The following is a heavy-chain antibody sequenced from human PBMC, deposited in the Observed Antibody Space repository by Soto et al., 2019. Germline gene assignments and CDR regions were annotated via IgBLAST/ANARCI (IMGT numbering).Heavy chain of an antibody. D-gene: IGHD5-12*01. CDR1: GFTFSSYA. CDR2: IRGSGGST. CDR3: AKDLEGSGYVSGKDS. Sequence: EVQLLESGGGLVQPGGSLRLSCAASGFTFSSYAMSWVRQAPGKGLEWVSSIRGSGGSTYYADSVKGRFTISRDNSKNTVYLQMNRLRAEDTAVYYCAKDLEGSGYVSGKDSWGQGTLVTVSS. J-gene: IGHJ5*01. V-gene: IGHV3-23*01.